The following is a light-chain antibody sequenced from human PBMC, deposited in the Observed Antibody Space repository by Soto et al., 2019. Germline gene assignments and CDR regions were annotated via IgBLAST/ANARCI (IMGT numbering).Light chain of an antibody. V-gene: IGKV1-27*01. CDR1: QGISSY. Sequence: DIQMTQSPSSLSASVGDRVTITCRASQGISSYLAWYQQKPGKVPKLLIYGASTLHSGVPSRFSGSGSGTDFTLTITSLQSEDVATYYCPRYNSVPHTFGPGTKVDIK. J-gene: IGKJ3*01. CDR3: PRYNSVPHT. CDR2: GAS.